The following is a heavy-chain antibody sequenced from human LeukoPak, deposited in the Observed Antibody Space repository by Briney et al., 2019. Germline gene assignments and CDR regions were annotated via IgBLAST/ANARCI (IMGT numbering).Heavy chain of an antibody. CDR1: GGSISSGDYY. D-gene: IGHD4-17*01. Sequence: TSETLSLTCTVYGGSISSGDYYWSWIRQPPGKGLEWIGYIYYSGSTYYNPSLKSRVTISVDTSKNQFSLKLSSVTAADTAVYYCARGHDYGDYFDYWGQGTLVTVSS. V-gene: IGHV4-30-4*08. CDR2: IYYSGST. CDR3: ARGHDYGDYFDY. J-gene: IGHJ4*02.